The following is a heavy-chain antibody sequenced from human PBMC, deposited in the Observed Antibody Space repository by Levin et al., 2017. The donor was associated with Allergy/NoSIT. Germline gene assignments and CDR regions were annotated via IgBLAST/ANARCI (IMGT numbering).Heavy chain of an antibody. V-gene: IGHV3-21*01. CDR3: ARRHSSGGEIFDY. CDR2: ISSGSGYI. Sequence: GGSLRLSCAASGFTFSTYSMNWVRQAPGKGLEWVSSISSGSGYIYYADSVKGRFTISRDNAKNSLFLQMSSLRAEDTAVYYCARRHSSGGEIFDYWGQGTLVTVSS. CDR1: GFTFSTYS. J-gene: IGHJ4*02. D-gene: IGHD6-19*01.